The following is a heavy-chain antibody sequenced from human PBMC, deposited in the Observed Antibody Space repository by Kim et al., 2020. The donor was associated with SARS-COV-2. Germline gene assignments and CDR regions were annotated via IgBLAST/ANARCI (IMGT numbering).Heavy chain of an antibody. D-gene: IGHD2-15*01. CDR3: ARDSDSDY. CDR2: INPNGGET. Sequence: ASVKVSCKASGYNFNDYYIHWVRQAPGQGLEWMGWINPNGGETNYAEKFHERVSMTRDTSINTAYVELYSLAFDDTAVYYCARDSDSDYWGQGTLVTVSS. CDR1: GYNFNDYY. V-gene: IGHV1-2*02. J-gene: IGHJ4*02.